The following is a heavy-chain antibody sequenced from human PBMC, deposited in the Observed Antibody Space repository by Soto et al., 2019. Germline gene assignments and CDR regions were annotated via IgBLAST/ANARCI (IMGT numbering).Heavy chain of an antibody. Sequence: QVQLVQSGAEVKKPGSSVTVSCKASGGTFSSYTISWVRQAPGQGLEWMGRSIPILGIANYAQKFQGRVTITADKSTSTAYMELSSLRSEDTAVYYCARDEGVNPYYFDYWGQGTLVTVSS. CDR2: SIPILGIA. V-gene: IGHV1-69*08. J-gene: IGHJ4*02. CDR1: GGTFSSYT. D-gene: IGHD3-16*01. CDR3: ARDEGVNPYYFDY.